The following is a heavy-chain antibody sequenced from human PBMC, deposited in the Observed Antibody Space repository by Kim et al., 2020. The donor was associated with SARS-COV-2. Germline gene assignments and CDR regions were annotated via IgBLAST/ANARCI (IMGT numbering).Heavy chain of an antibody. CDR3: RIVGSDFDY. V-gene: IGHV4-34*01. CDR1: GGSFSGYY. J-gene: IGHJ4*02. Sequence: SETLSLTCAVYGGSFSGYYWSWIRQPPGKGLEWIGGINHSGSTNYNPSLKSRVAISVDTSKTQVSLNLNSVTAADTAVYYCRIVGSDFDYWGQGTMVTVSS. D-gene: IGHD2-15*01. CDR2: INHSGST.